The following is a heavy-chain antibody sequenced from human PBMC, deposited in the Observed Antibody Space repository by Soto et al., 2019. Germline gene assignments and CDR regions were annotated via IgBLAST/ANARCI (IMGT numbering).Heavy chain of an antibody. CDR2: IYYSGST. V-gene: IGHV4-39*01. D-gene: IGHD3-22*01. CDR1: GGSISSSSYY. J-gene: IGHJ5*02. CDR3: ARHVYCYDSRKVSWFDP. Sequence: SETLSLTCTVSGGSISSSSYYWGWIRQPPGKGLEWIGSIYYSGSTYYNPSLRSRVTISVDTSKNQFSLKLSSVTAADTAVYYCARHVYCYDSRKVSWFDPWGQGTLVTVSS.